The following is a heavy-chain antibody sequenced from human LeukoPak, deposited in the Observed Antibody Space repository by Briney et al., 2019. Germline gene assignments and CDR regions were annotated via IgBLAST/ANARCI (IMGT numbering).Heavy chain of an antibody. CDR1: GFTVSNNY. CDR2: MNRGGST. J-gene: IGHJ4*02. V-gene: IGHV3-66*01. CDR3: ARDGGAAAGY. D-gene: IGHD6-13*01. Sequence: GGSLRLSCAASGFTVSNNYMSWVRKAPGKGLEWVGVMNRGGSTYYADSVQGRFTMSRDNSKNTLYLQMNSLRAEDTAVYYCARDGGAAAGYWGQGTLVSVSS.